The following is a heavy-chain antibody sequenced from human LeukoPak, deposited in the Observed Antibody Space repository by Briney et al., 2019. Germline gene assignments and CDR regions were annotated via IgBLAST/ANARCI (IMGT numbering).Heavy chain of an antibody. CDR3: ARDLLCGGASCYEPDNFDI. J-gene: IGHJ3*02. CDR2: ISSGGGTI. CDR1: GFTFSSYE. Sequence: PGGSLRLSCAASGFTFSSYELNWVRQTPGKGLEWISYISSGGGTIYYADSVTGRFTISRDDARNSLYLQMKSLRAEDTAVYYCARDLLCGGASCYEPDNFDIWGQGTMVTVSS. D-gene: IGHD2-15*01. V-gene: IGHV3-48*03.